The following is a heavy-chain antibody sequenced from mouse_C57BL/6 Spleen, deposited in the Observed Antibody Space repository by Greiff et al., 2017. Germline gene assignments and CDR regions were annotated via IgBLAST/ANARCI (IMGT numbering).Heavy chain of an antibody. D-gene: IGHD1-1*01. Sequence: QVQLQQSGPGLVQPSQSLSITCTVSGFSLTSYGVHWVRQSPGKGLEWLGVIWRGGSTDYNAAFISRLSISKDNSKSQVFFKMNSLQADDTAIYYCARGDYYGSREDWFAYWGQGTLVTVSA. CDR1: GFSLTSYG. CDR2: IWRGGST. CDR3: ARGDYYGSREDWFAY. J-gene: IGHJ3*01. V-gene: IGHV2-2*01.